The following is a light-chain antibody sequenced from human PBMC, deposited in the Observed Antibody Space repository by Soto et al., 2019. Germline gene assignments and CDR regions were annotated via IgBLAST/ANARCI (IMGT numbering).Light chain of an antibody. CDR1: SSDIGNYNY. V-gene: IGLV2-14*01. CDR3: STYTGCNTPYV. CDR2: QVR. Sequence: HSVLAQPASVSGSPGQSISISCTAASSDIGNYNYFSWYQQQPGKAPKLIIYQVRNRPSGVSNRFSGSKSGNPASLTISGLQADDETDYYCSTYTGCNTPYVFGTGTKVTVL. J-gene: IGLJ1*01.